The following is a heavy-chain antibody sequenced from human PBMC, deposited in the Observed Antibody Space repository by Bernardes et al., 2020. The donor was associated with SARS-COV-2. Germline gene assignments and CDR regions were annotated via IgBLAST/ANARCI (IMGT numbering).Heavy chain of an antibody. Sequence: GESLKISCKGSGYSFTSYWIGWVRQMPGKGLEWMGIIYPGDSDTRYSPSFQGQVTISADKSISTAYLQWSSLKASDTAMYYCARHGFSGWLQLLVPFDYWGQGTLVTVSS. J-gene: IGHJ4*02. V-gene: IGHV5-51*01. CDR1: GYSFTSYW. CDR3: ARHGFSGWLQLLVPFDY. CDR2: IYPGDSDT. D-gene: IGHD5-12*01.